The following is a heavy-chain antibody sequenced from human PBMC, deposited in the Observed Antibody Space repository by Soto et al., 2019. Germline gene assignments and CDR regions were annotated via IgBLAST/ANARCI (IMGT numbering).Heavy chain of an antibody. CDR2: ISSSSSYI. Sequence: GGSLRLSCAASGFTFSSYSMNWVRQAPGKGLEWVSSISSSSSYIYYADSVKGRFTISRDNAKNSLYLQMSSLRAEDTAVYYCARGLRVGATPPWFDPWGQGTLVTVSS. CDR3: ARGLRVGATPPWFDP. V-gene: IGHV3-21*01. D-gene: IGHD1-26*01. J-gene: IGHJ5*02. CDR1: GFTFSSYS.